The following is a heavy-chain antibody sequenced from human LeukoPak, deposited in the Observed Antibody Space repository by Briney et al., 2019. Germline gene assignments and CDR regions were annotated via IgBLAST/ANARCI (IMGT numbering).Heavy chain of an antibody. Sequence: ASVKVSCKASGYTFTGYYIHWVRRAPAQGLEWMGRISPNSGGTSYAQKFQGRVTVTRDTSITTAYMELSRLRSDDTAVYYCAREPDYGDFALPDYWGQGTLVTVSS. CDR3: AREPDYGDFALPDY. CDR2: ISPNSGGT. CDR1: GYTFTGYY. J-gene: IGHJ4*02. V-gene: IGHV1-2*02. D-gene: IGHD4-17*01.